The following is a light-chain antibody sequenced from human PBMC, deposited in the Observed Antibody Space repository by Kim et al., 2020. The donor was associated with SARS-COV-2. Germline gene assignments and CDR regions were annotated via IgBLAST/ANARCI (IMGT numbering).Light chain of an antibody. Sequence: QSALTQPRSVSGSPGQSVTISCTGTSSDVGLYNYVSWYQQHPGKAPKLMIYDVTERPSGVPDRFSASKSGNTASLTISGLQAEDEADYYCCSFAGSPPYVFGTATKVTVL. J-gene: IGLJ1*01. CDR2: DVT. CDR3: CSFAGSPPYV. V-gene: IGLV2-11*01. CDR1: SSDVGLYNY.